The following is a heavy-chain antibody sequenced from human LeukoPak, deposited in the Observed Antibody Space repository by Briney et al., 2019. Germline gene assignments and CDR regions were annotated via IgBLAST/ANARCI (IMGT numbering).Heavy chain of an antibody. Sequence: GGSLRLSCAASGFTFSSYSMNWVRQAPGKGLEWVSSISSSSSYIYYADSVKGRFTISRDNAKNSLYLQMNSLRAEDTAVYYCARVDDSSGYDGGFDYWGQGTLVTVSS. J-gene: IGHJ4*02. CDR3: ARVDDSSGYDGGFDY. V-gene: IGHV3-21*01. CDR2: ISSSSSYI. D-gene: IGHD3-22*01. CDR1: GFTFSSYS.